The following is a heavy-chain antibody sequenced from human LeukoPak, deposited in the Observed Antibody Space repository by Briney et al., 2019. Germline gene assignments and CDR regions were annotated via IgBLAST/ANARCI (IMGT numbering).Heavy chain of an antibody. J-gene: IGHJ4*02. Sequence: GGSLRLSCAASGFTFSSYAMSWVRQAPGKGLEWVANIKQDGSEKYYVDSVKGRFTISRDNAKNSLYLQMNSLRAEDTAVYYCARPHYYGSGSYYNARGYYFDYWGQGTLVTVSS. CDR2: IKQDGSEK. CDR1: GFTFSSYA. CDR3: ARPHYYGSGSYYNARGYYFDY. D-gene: IGHD3-10*01. V-gene: IGHV3-7*01.